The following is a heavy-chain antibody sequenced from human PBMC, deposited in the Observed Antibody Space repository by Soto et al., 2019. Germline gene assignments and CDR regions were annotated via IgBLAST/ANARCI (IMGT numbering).Heavy chain of an antibody. D-gene: IGHD6-19*01. CDR3: ARGRLAVATHYYYYMDV. J-gene: IGHJ6*03. V-gene: IGHV4-34*01. CDR2: INHSGST. Sequence: QVQLQQWGAGLLKPSETLSLTCAVYGGSFSGYYWRWIRQPPGKGLEWIGEINHSGSTNYNPSLKSRVTISVDTSKNQFSLKLSSVTAADTAVYYCARGRLAVATHYYYYMDVWGKGTTVTVSS. CDR1: GGSFSGYY.